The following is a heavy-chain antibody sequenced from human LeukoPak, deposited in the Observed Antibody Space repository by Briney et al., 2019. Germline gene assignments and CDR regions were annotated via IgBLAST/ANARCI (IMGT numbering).Heavy chain of an antibody. Sequence: GGSLRLSCAASGFTFSYYAMSWVRQAPGRGLEWVSGISGSDNTYYADSVKGRFTISRDNSKNTLYLQMNSLRAEDTAIYYCAKGVRFLDWWILDYWGQGSLVTVSS. D-gene: IGHD3-9*01. CDR3: AKGVRFLDWWILDY. V-gene: IGHV3-23*01. J-gene: IGHJ4*02. CDR2: ISGSDNT. CDR1: GFTFSYYA.